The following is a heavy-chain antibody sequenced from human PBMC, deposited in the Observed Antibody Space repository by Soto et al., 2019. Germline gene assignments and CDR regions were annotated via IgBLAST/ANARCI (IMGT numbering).Heavy chain of an antibody. Sequence: QVQLVQSGAEVKKPGSSVQVSCKASGGGNLRDYRTTWVRQAPGQGLEWMGGIIPNLGSANYAQNFQGRVTITADESTSTVYMELSSLRSEDKAVYYCARGGDGSNFGAYYWGQGTPVTFSS. CDR3: ARGGDGSNFGAYY. J-gene: IGHJ4*02. CDR1: GGGNLRDYR. V-gene: IGHV1-69*01. CDR2: IIPNLGSA. D-gene: IGHD2-21*01.